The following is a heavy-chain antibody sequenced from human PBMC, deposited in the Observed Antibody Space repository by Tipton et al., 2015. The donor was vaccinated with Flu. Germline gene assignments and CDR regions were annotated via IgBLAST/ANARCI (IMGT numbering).Heavy chain of an antibody. J-gene: IGHJ4*02. V-gene: IGHV1-69*09. Sequence: QLVQSGAEVKKPGSSVKVSCKASGGTFTSYTINWVRQAPGQGLEWLGRIIPMYDIANYAQKFQGRVTITADKSTSTAYMELSSLRSEDTAMYYCARGGYCSSSTCYKPLDCWGQGTLVTVSS. D-gene: IGHD2-2*02. CDR2: IIPMYDIA. CDR1: GGTFTSYT. CDR3: ARGGYCSSSTCYKPLDC.